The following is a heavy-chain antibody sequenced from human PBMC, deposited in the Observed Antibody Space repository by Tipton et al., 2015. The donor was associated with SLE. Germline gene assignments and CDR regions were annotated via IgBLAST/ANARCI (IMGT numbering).Heavy chain of an antibody. J-gene: IGHJ4*01. CDR2: IYGAART. D-gene: IGHD3-3*01. Sequence: SLRLFCTASGFTFSSYAMSWLRQAPGKGLEWVASIYGAARTHYPDSVRGRFIISRDESKNTLYLQMDSLRTEDTAVYYCAKGSAGGLYFDSWGQGTLVTVSS. V-gene: IGHV3-23*03. CDR3: AKGSAGGLYFDS. CDR1: GFTFSSYA.